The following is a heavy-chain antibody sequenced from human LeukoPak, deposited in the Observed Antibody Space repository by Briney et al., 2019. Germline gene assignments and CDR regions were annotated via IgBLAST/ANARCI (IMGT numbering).Heavy chain of an antibody. V-gene: IGHV3-23*01. Sequence: GGSLRLSCAASGFTFSSYAMSWVRQAPGKGLERVSAISGSGGSTYYADSVKGRFTISRDNSKNTLYLQMNSLRAEDTAVYYCAKDKGQLMYYFDYRGQGTLVTVSS. CDR1: GFTFSSYA. D-gene: IGHD5-18*01. CDR2: ISGSGGST. J-gene: IGHJ4*02. CDR3: AKDKGQLMYYFDY.